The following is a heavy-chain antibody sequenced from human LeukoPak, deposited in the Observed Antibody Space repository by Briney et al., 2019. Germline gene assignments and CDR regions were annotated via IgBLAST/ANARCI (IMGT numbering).Heavy chain of an antibody. Sequence: SETVSLTCAVSGGSISSSNWWSWVRQPPGKGLEWIGEIYHSGSTNYNPSLKSRVTISVDKSKNQFSLRLSSVTAADTAVYYCAAYGGNGIFDYWGQGTLVTVSS. V-gene: IGHV4-4*02. CDR2: IYHSGST. CDR1: GGSISSSNW. J-gene: IGHJ4*02. D-gene: IGHD4-23*01. CDR3: AAYGGNGIFDY.